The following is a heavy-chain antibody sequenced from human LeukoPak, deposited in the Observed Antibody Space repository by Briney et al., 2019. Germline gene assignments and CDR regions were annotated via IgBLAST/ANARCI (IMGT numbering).Heavy chain of an antibody. CDR3: ARGGPGYRSGWYNY. J-gene: IGHJ4*02. D-gene: IGHD6-19*01. V-gene: IGHV4-34*01. CDR2: ISHSGST. CDR1: GGSFSGYY. Sequence: PSETLSLTCAVYGGSFSGYYRSWIRQPPGKGLEWIGEISHSGSTNYNPSLKSRVTISADTSKNQFSLKLSSVTAADTAVYYCARGGPGYRSGWYNYWGQGTLVTVSS.